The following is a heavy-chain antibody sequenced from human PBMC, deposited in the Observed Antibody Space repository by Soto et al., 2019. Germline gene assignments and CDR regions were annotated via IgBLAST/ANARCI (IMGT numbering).Heavy chain of an antibody. CDR3: AIGRYGNAWYYAFDY. J-gene: IGHJ4*02. V-gene: IGHV1-8*02. D-gene: IGHD6-19*01. CDR2: MNPNSGDT. Sequence: QVQLVQSGAEVKKPGASLKVSCKASGYTFTSYDINWVRQATGQGLEWMGWMNPNSGDTGHAQKFQDRFTMTRNTPISTVYMELRSVRSGDTAVYYCAIGRYGNAWYYAFDYWGQGTLVTVSS. CDR1: GYTFTSYD.